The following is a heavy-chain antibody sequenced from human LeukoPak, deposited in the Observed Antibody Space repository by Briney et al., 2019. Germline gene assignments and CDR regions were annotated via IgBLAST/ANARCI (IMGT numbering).Heavy chain of an antibody. CDR2: IYYSGST. V-gene: IGHV4-31*03. J-gene: IGHJ5*02. CDR1: GGSISSGGYY. D-gene: IGHD2-2*01. Sequence: PSETLSLTCTVSGGSISSGGYYWSWIRQHPGKGLEWIGYIYYSGSTYYNPSLKSRVTKSVDTSKNQFSLKLSSVTAADTAVYYCARGIIVVVPAATNWFDPWGQGTLVTVSS. CDR3: ARGIIVVVPAATNWFDP.